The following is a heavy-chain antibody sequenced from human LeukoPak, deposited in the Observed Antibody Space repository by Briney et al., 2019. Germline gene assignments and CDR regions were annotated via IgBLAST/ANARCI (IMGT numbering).Heavy chain of an antibody. D-gene: IGHD3-10*01. Sequence: ASVKVSCKASGYTFTGYYMHWVRQAPGQGLEWLGWINPNSGGTKYAQKFQGRVTMTRDTSISTAYMELSRLRSDDTAVYYCAREITHLNGAFDYWAQGTLVTVSS. CDR3: AREITHLNGAFDY. V-gene: IGHV1-2*02. CDR1: GYTFTGYY. CDR2: INPNSGGT. J-gene: IGHJ4*02.